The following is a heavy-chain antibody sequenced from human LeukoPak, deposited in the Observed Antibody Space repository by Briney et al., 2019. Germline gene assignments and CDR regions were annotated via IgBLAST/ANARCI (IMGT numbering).Heavy chain of an antibody. V-gene: IGHV4-59*01. Sequence: PSETLSLTCTVSGGSISSYYWSWIRQPPGKGLEWIGYIYYSGSTNYNPSLKSRVTISVDTSKNQFSLKLSSVTAADTAVYHCARLIVVEGYYYGMDVWGQGTTVTVSS. CDR1: GGSISSYY. J-gene: IGHJ6*02. D-gene: IGHD3-22*01. CDR3: ARLIVVEGYYYGMDV. CDR2: IYYSGST.